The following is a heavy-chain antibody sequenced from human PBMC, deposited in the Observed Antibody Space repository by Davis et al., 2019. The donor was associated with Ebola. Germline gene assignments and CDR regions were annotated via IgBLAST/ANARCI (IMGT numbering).Heavy chain of an antibody. CDR2: ISAYNGNT. Sequence: ASVKVSCKASGGTFSSYAISWVRQAPGQGLEWMGWISAYNGNTNYAQKLQGRVTMTTDTSTSTAYMELRSLRSDDTAVYYCARELLQALDYWGQGTLVTVSS. CDR1: GGTFSSYA. D-gene: IGHD1-1*01. V-gene: IGHV1-18*01. CDR3: ARELLQALDY. J-gene: IGHJ4*02.